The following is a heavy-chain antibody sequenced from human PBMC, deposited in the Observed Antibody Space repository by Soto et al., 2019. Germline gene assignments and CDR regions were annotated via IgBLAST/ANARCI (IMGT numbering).Heavy chain of an antibody. D-gene: IGHD4-4*01. CDR1: GFTFSSYA. V-gene: IGHV3-23*01. CDR3: ATSNQYYYYYMDV. Sequence: GGCLGLSCAASGFTFSSYAMSWVRQAPGKGLEWVAAISGSGGSIYYADSVKGRFTISRDNAKNSLYLQMNSLRAEDTAVYYCATSNQYYYYYMDVWGKGTTVTVSS. J-gene: IGHJ6*03. CDR2: ISGSGGSI.